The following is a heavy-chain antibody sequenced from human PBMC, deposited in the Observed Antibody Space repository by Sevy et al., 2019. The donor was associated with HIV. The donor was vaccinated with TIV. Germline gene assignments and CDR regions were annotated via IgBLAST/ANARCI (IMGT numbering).Heavy chain of an antibody. V-gene: IGHV3-11*04. CDR3: ARGPAYYDFWSGYKGMDV. D-gene: IGHD3-3*01. CDR1: GFTFSDYY. Sequence: GGSLRLSCAASGFTFSDYYMSWIRQAPGKGLEWVSYISSSGSTIHYADSVKGRFTISRDNAKNSLYLQMNSLRAEDTAVYYCARGPAYYDFWSGYKGMDVWGQGTTVTVSS. J-gene: IGHJ6*02. CDR2: ISSSGSTI.